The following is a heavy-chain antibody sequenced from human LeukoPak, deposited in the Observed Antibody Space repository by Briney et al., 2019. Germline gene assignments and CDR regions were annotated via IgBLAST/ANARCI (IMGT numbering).Heavy chain of an antibody. V-gene: IGHV4-38-2*02. CDR3: ARHQSDYYDSSGYYSGAFDI. Sequence: SETLSLTCTVSGSSISSSYFWGWIRQPPGKGLEWIGSIYHSGITYYTSSLKSRVTISVDTSKNQFSLRLNSVTAADTAVYYCARHQSDYYDSSGYYSGAFDIWGQGTMVTVSS. CDR2: IYHSGIT. D-gene: IGHD3-22*01. CDR1: GSSISSSYF. J-gene: IGHJ3*02.